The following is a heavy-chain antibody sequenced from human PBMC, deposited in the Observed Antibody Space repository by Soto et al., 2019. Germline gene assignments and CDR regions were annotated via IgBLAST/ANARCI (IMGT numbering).Heavy chain of an antibody. CDR2: IYYGGTT. CDR3: ARLGAYYQSLDP. Sequence: SSETHCLPWTVFWGSLLAHYWRWIRQPPGKGLEWVGYIYYGGTTSYNPSLQSRVTISLETSKSQFSLRLTSVTAADTAVYYCARLGAYYQSLDPWGPGTLVTVSS. J-gene: IGHJ5*02. CDR1: WGSLLAHY. V-gene: IGHV4-59*08. D-gene: IGHD3-22*01.